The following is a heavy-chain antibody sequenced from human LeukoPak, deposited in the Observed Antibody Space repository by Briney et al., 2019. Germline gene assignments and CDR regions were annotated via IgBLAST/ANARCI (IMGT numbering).Heavy chain of an antibody. D-gene: IGHD5-18*01. CDR2: IKQDGSEK. CDR3: AKDGARGYSYGNNWFDP. J-gene: IGHJ5*02. Sequence: PGGSLRLSCAVSGFTFSNYWMSWVRQAPGKGLEWVANIKQDGSEKYYVDSVKGRFTISRDNAKNSLYLQMNSLRAEDTALYYCAKDGARGYSYGNNWFDPWGQGTLVTVSS. CDR1: GFTFSNYW. V-gene: IGHV3-7*03.